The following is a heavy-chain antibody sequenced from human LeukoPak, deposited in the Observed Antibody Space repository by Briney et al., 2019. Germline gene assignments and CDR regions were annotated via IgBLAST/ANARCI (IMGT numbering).Heavy chain of an antibody. CDR1: GGSISSYY. J-gene: IGHJ4*02. CDR3: ARERSRSDLDY. V-gene: IGHV4-59*01. Sequence: SETLSLTCTVSGGSISSYYWSWIRQPPGKGLEWIGYTYYSGSTNYNPSLKSRVTISVDTSKNQFSLKLSSVTAADTAVYYCARERSRSDLDYWGQGTLVTVSS. D-gene: IGHD6-19*01. CDR2: TYYSGST.